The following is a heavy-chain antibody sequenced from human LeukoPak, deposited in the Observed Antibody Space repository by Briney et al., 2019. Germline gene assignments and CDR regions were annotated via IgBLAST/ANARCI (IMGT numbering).Heavy chain of an antibody. CDR3: ARDLSAAYDF. D-gene: IGHD2-21*01. J-gene: IGHJ4*02. CDR1: GFPFSSYG. Sequence: GGSLRLSCAASGFPFSSYGMHWVRQAPGKGLEWVARLVYDERSDYADSVKGRFSISRDNSKNTLFLDMSNLRVDDTAVYYCARDLSAAYDFWGQGVLVTVSS. CDR2: LVYDERS. V-gene: IGHV3-33*01.